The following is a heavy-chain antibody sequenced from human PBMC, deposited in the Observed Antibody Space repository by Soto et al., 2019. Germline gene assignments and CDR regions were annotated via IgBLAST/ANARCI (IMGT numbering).Heavy chain of an antibody. D-gene: IGHD1-1*01. Sequence: QVQLVESGGGVVQPGRSLRLSCAASGFTFSSYAMHWVRQAPGKGLEWVAVISYDGSNKYYADSVKGRFTISRDNSKNTLYLQMNSLRAEDTAVYYCARERDVWNDLTPGYGMDVWGQGTTVTVSS. V-gene: IGHV3-30-3*01. CDR3: ARERDVWNDLTPGYGMDV. CDR2: ISYDGSNK. CDR1: GFTFSSYA. J-gene: IGHJ6*02.